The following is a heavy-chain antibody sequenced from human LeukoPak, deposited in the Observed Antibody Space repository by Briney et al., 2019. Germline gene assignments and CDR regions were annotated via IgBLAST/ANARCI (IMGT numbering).Heavy chain of an antibody. CDR2: VYYSGST. CDR1: GGSISSGDYY. V-gene: IGHV4-30-4*01. D-gene: IGHD4-23*01. Sequence: SETLSLTCTVSGGSISSGDYYWSWIRQPPGKGLEWIGYVYYSGSTYYNPSLKSRVTISVGTSKNQFSLKLSSVTAADTAVYYCARDYGGNYAFGYWGQGTLVTVSS. CDR3: ARDYGGNYAFGY. J-gene: IGHJ4*02.